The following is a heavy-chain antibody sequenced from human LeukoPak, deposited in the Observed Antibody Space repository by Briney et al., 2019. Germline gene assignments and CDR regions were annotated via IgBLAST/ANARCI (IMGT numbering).Heavy chain of an antibody. CDR2: INPNSGGT. CDR1: GYSFSDYY. CDR3: ARESTNCGGDCYSGWFDP. Sequence: ASVKVSCKTSGYSFSDYYMHWVRQAPGQGLEWMGWINPNSGGTNYAQKFQGRVTMTRDTSISTAYMELSRLRSDDTAVYYCARESTNCGGDCYSGWFDPWGQGTQVTVSS. J-gene: IGHJ5*02. D-gene: IGHD2-21*02. V-gene: IGHV1-2*02.